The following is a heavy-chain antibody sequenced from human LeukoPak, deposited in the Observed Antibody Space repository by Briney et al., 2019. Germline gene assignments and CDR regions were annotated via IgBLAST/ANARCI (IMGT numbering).Heavy chain of an antibody. D-gene: IGHD3-22*01. V-gene: IGHV3-7*03. Sequence: GGSLRLSCAASGFTFSSYWMSWVRQAPGKGLEWVANIKQDGSEKYYVDSVKGRFTISRDNAKNSLYLQMNSLRAEDTAVYYCARDLSDSSGYYFSWYTDYWGQETLVTVSS. J-gene: IGHJ4*02. CDR3: ARDLSDSSGYYFSWYTDY. CDR2: IKQDGSEK. CDR1: GFTFSSYW.